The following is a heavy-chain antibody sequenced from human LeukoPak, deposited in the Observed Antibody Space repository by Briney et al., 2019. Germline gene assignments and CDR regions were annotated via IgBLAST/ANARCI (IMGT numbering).Heavy chain of an antibody. CDR2: IYHSGST. D-gene: IGHD3-22*01. Sequence: SETLSLTCTVSGYSISSGYYWGWIRPPPGKGLEWIGSIYHSGSTYYNPSLKSRVTISVDTSKNQFSLKLSSVTAADTAVYFCARAPHFFDTSGSRYYFDYWGQGALVTVSS. CDR3: ARAPHFFDTSGSRYYFDY. J-gene: IGHJ4*02. V-gene: IGHV4-38-2*02. CDR1: GYSISSGYY.